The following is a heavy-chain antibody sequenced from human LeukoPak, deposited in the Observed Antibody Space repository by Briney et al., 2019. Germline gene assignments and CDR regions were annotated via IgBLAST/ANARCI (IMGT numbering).Heavy chain of an antibody. V-gene: IGHV3-23*01. J-gene: IGHJ4*02. Sequence: GGSLRLSCAASGFTFSSYAMSWVRQAPGKGLEWVSAISGSGESTDYADSVKDRFTISRDNPKNTQYLQMNSLRAEDTAVYYCAKVMIIAAAGNGYYFDYWGQGTLVTVSS. D-gene: IGHD6-13*01. CDR3: AKVMIIAAAGNGYYFDY. CDR1: GFTFSSYA. CDR2: ISGSGEST.